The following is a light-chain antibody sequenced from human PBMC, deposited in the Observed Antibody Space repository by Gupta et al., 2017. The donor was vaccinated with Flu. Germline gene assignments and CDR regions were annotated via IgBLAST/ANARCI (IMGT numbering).Light chain of an antibody. CDR2: DAS. CDR1: QSVSSY. J-gene: IGKJ1*01. Sequence: EIVLTQSPATLSLSPGERATLSCRASQSVSSYLAWYQQKPGQAPRLLIYDASNRATGIPARFSGSGAGTDFTLTISSREPEDFAVYYCQQRSNGPRGWTFGQGTKVEIK. CDR3: QQRSNGPRGWT. V-gene: IGKV3-11*01.